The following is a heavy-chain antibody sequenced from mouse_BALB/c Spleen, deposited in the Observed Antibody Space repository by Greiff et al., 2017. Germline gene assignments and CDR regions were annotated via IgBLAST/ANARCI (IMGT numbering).Heavy chain of an antibody. V-gene: IGHV5-6-5*01. Sequence: EVMLVESGGGLVKPGGSLKLSCAASGFTFSSYAMSWVRQTPEKRLEWVASISSGGSTYYPDSVKGRFTISRDNARNILYLQMSSLRSEDTAMYYCARGAKGNYFDYWGQGTTLTVSS. J-gene: IGHJ2*01. CDR2: ISSGGST. CDR1: GFTFSSYA. CDR3: ARGAKGNYFDY.